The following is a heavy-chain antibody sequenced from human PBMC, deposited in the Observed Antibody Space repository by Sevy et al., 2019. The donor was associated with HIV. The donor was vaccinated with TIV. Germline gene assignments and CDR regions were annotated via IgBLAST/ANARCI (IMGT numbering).Heavy chain of an antibody. D-gene: IGHD6-19*01. V-gene: IGHV3-7*01. J-gene: IGHJ6*02. CDR3: ARDRVIAVAGTYGMDV. CDR2: IKQDGSEK. Sequence: GGSLRLSCAASGFTFSSYWMSWVRQAPGKGLEWVANIKQDGSEKYYVDSVKGRFTISRDNAKNSLYLQMNSLRDEDTAVYYCARDRVIAVAGTYGMDVWGQGTTVTVSS. CDR1: GFTFSSYW.